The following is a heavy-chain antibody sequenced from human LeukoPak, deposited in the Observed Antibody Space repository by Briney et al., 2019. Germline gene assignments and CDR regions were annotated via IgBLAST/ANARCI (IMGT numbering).Heavy chain of an antibody. CDR2: INHSGST. V-gene: IGHV4-34*01. J-gene: IGHJ4*02. Sequence: KPSETLSLTCAVYGGSFSGYYWSWIRQPPGKGLEWIGEINHSGSTNYNPSLKSRVTISVDTSKNQFSLKLSSVTAADTAVYYCARHGRSGTPYYFDYWGQGTLVTVSS. CDR1: GGSFSGYY. CDR3: ARHGRSGTPYYFDY. D-gene: IGHD3-10*01.